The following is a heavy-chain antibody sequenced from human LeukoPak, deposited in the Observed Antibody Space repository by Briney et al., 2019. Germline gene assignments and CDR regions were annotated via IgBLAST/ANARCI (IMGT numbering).Heavy chain of an antibody. CDR2: MNPNSGNT. V-gene: IGHV1-8*01. CDR3: ARALSWTTDSYYYMDV. J-gene: IGHJ6*03. D-gene: IGHD3/OR15-3a*01. CDR1: GYTFTSYD. Sequence: VASVKVSCKASGYTFTSYDINWVRQATGQGLEWRGWMNPNSGNTGYAQKFQGRVTMTKNTSITTAYMELSSLRSEDTAVYYCARALSWTTDSYYYMDVWGKGTTVTVSS.